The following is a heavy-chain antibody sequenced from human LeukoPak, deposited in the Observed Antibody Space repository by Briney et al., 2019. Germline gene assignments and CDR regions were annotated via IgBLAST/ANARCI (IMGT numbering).Heavy chain of an antibody. CDR1: GFTFSNSA. CDR2: LIGSVDTT. D-gene: IGHD3-10*01. Sequence: GGSLRLSCAASGFTFSNSAMSWVRQAPGKGLEWVSALIGSVDTTYYADSVQGRIAISRDNSKNNLYLQMTSLRADDTALYYCAKCAWFGDVPGGDYWGQGILVTVSS. CDR3: AKCAWFGDVPGGDY. V-gene: IGHV3-23*01. J-gene: IGHJ4*02.